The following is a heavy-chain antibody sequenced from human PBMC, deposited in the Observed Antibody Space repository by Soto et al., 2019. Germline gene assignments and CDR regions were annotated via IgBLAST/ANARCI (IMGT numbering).Heavy chain of an antibody. CDR1: GFTFSSYG. Sequence: QVQLVESGGGVVQPGRSLRLSCAASGFTFSSYGMHWVRQAPGKGLEWVAVIWYDGSNKYYADSVKGRFTISRDNSKNTLYRQMNSLRAEDTAVYYCARDHRDSSGYYYPSDYWGQGTLVTVSS. CDR3: ARDHRDSSGYYYPSDY. D-gene: IGHD3-22*01. CDR2: IWYDGSNK. V-gene: IGHV3-33*01. J-gene: IGHJ4*02.